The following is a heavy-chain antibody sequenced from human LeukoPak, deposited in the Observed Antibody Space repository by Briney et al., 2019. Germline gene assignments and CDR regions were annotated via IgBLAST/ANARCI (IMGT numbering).Heavy chain of an antibody. CDR1: GDSVSSNSAT. D-gene: IGHD3/OR15-3a*01. CDR3: VRDSGLGLDAFDV. J-gene: IGHJ3*01. Sequence: SQTLSLTCAISGDSVSSNSATWNWIRQSPSRGLEWLGSSYHRSKWYNDYPGSVKGRITVNPDTSNNQFSLQLNSVSPEDTAVYYCVRDSGLGLDAFDVWGQGTMVTVSS. CDR2: SYHRSKWYN. V-gene: IGHV6-1*01.